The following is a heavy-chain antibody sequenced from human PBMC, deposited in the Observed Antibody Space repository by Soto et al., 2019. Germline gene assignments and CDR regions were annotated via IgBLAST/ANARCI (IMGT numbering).Heavy chain of an antibody. D-gene: IGHD3-22*01. CDR3: AREGFYGTSAYSGDFLDY. J-gene: IGHJ4*02. CDR1: GYTFTDYY. Sequence: QVLLVQSGAEVKKPGASVKVSCKASGYTFTDYYVHWVRQAPGQGLEWMGWINPNSGDTNYAQRFQGRVTMTRDTSVTTAYLDLSRLRSDDTAVYYCAREGFYGTSAYSGDFLDYWGQGTLVTVSS. V-gene: IGHV1-2*02. CDR2: INPNSGDT.